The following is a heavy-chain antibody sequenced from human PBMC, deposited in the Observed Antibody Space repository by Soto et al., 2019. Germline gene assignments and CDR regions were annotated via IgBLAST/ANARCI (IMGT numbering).Heavy chain of an antibody. V-gene: IGHV4-39*07. Sequence: PSETLSLTCTVSGGSISSGDYYWSWIRQPPGKGLEWIGSIYYSGTTSYNPSLKSRVTMSVDTSKNQFSLKLSSVTAADTAVYYCARLGYYDILTGYLPCNCFDPWGQGTLVTVSS. D-gene: IGHD3-9*01. CDR2: IYYSGTT. CDR1: GGSISSGDYY. CDR3: ARLGYYDILTGYLPCNCFDP. J-gene: IGHJ5*02.